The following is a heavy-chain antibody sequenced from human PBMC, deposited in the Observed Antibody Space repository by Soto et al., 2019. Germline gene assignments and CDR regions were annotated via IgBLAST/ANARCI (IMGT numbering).Heavy chain of an antibody. Sequence: ASVKVSCKASGDTFSTYTITWVRQAPGQGLEWMGRIIPSPGTANYAQKFQGRVTITADTSTDTAYMELSSLRSEDTAVYYCATLVQEGIAAAGPYDYWGQGTLVTV. V-gene: IGHV1-69*08. CDR3: ATLVQEGIAAAGPYDY. D-gene: IGHD6-13*01. CDR2: IIPSPGTA. CDR1: GDTFSTYT. J-gene: IGHJ4*02.